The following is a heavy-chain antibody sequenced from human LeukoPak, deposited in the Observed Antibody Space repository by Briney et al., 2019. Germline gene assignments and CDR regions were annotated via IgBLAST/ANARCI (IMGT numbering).Heavy chain of an antibody. D-gene: IGHD2-2*03. Sequence: ASVKVSCKASGYTFTGYYMHWVRQAPGQGLEWMGWINPNSGGTNYAQKFQGRVTMTRDTSISTAYMELSRLRSDDTAVYYCARRAPGYCSSTSCYPGDYWGQGTLVTLSS. CDR1: GYTFTGYY. CDR3: ARRAPGYCSSTSCYPGDY. J-gene: IGHJ4*02. CDR2: INPNSGGT. V-gene: IGHV1-2*02.